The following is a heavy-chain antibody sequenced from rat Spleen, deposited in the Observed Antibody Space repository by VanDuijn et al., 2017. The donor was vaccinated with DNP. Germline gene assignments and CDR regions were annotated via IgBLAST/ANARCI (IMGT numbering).Heavy chain of an antibody. V-gene: IGHV3-1*01. CDR2: ISYSGST. J-gene: IGHJ2*01. Sequence: EVQLQESGPGLVKPSQSLSLTCSVTGYSITSNFWAWIRKFPGNKMEYIGHISYSGSTNYNPSLKSRISITRDTSKNHSFLHLNSVTSEDTATYYCARWTRYFDYWGQGVMVTVSS. CDR1: GYSITSNF. D-gene: IGHD1-7*01. CDR3: ARWTRYFDY.